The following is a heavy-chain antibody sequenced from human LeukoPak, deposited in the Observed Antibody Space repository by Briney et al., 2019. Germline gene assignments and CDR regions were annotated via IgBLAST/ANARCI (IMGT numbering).Heavy chain of an antibody. CDR3: ARTRITMIVGLASRFDS. V-gene: IGHV3-7*01. Sequence: GGSLRLSCAASGFTFSSYWMSWVRQAPGKGLEWVANIKQDGSEKYYVDSVKGRFTISRDNAKNSLYLQMNSLRAEDTAVYYCARTRITMIVGLASRFDSWGQGILVTVSS. CDR2: IKQDGSEK. J-gene: IGHJ4*02. CDR1: GFTFSSYW. D-gene: IGHD3-22*01.